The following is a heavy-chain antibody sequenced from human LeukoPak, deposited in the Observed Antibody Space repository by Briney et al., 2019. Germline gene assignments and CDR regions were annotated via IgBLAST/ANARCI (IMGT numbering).Heavy chain of an antibody. CDR2: IYSSGTT. Sequence: PSETLSLTCTVSGGSISSYYWNWIRQPAGKGLEWIGRIYSSGTTNYNPSLKSRVTMSVDTSKNQLYLKLSSVTAADTAVYYCARKSSGDYVDWYFDLWGRGTLVTVSS. D-gene: IGHD4-17*01. J-gene: IGHJ2*01. V-gene: IGHV4-4*07. CDR3: ARKSSGDYVDWYFDL. CDR1: GGSISSYY.